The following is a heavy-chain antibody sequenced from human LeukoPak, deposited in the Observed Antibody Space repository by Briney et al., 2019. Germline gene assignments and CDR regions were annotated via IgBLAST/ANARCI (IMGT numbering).Heavy chain of an antibody. CDR1: GYTFTNYA. CDR3: AVLSYDSSGYYYPFDY. J-gene: IGHJ4*02. D-gene: IGHD3-22*01. V-gene: IGHV7-4-1*02. Sequence: AAVKVSCKASGYTFTNYAMNWVRQAPGQGLEWMGWMNTNTGNPTYAQGFTGRFVFSLDTSVSTAYLQISSLKTEDTAVYYCAVLSYDSSGYYYPFDYWGQGTLVTVSS. CDR2: MNTNTGNP.